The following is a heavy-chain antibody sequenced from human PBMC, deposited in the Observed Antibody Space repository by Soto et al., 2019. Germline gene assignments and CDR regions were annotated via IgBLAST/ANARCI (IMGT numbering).Heavy chain of an antibody. D-gene: IGHD1-26*01. J-gene: IGHJ5*02. Sequence: EVHLMESGGGLVQPGGSLRLSCAASGFTFSNYWMSWVRQAPGKGLEWVASIKPDGSEEYYVDSVKGRFTISRDNAQKSLFLQMNSRRAEDTAVYYCARRGQKSGSYASWGQGTLVTVSS. CDR3: ARRGQKSGSYAS. CDR2: IKPDGSEE. CDR1: GFTFSNYW. V-gene: IGHV3-7*01.